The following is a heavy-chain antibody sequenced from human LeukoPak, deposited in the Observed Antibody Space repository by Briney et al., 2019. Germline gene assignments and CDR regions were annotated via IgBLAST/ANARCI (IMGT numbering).Heavy chain of an antibody. CDR1: GFTFSSYS. CDR3: ARDSAQDYYDSRGAFDI. J-gene: IGHJ3*02. D-gene: IGHD3-22*01. V-gene: IGHV3-21*01. CDR2: ISSSSSYI. Sequence: PGGSLRLSCAASGFTFSSYSMNWVRQAPGKGLEWVSPISSSSSYIYYADSVKGRFTISRDNAKNSLYLQMNSLRAEDTAVYYCARDSAQDYYDSRGAFDIWGQGTMVTVSS.